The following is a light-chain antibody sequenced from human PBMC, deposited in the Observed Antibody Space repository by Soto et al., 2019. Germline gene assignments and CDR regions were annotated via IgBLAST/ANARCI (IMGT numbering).Light chain of an antibody. Sequence: EIVLTQSPATLSLSPGERATLSCRASQSVSSYLAWYKQNPGQAPRHLIYDASNRATGIPARFSGSGSGTDFTLTISSIEPEDFAVYYCQQRSNWPPRFTFGPGTKVDIK. CDR2: DAS. CDR3: QQRSNWPPRFT. V-gene: IGKV3-11*01. J-gene: IGKJ3*01. CDR1: QSVSSY.